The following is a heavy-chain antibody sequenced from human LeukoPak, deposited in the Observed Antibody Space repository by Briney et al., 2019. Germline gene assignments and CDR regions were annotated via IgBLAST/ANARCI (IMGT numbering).Heavy chain of an antibody. CDR3: ARERIVVVTLSDAIDI. CDR1: GYTFTGNY. Sequence: ASVKVSCKASGYTFTGNYMHWVRQAPGQGLEWMAFINPNSGGTKYAQKLQGRVTVTRDTSINTVYMQLSNLTSDDTAVYYCARERIVVVTLSDAIDIWGQGTMVTVSS. V-gene: IGHV1-2*02. J-gene: IGHJ3*02. D-gene: IGHD2-21*02. CDR2: INPNSGGT.